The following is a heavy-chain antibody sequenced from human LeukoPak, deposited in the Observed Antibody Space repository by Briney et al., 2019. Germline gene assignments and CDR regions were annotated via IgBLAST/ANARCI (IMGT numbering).Heavy chain of an antibody. CDR1: GGTFSNYA. V-gene: IGHV1-69*06. CDR2: VIPIFSTA. J-gene: IGHJ4*02. CDR3: ARGSIAVAGTDY. Sequence: ASVKVSCKASGGTFSNYAIGWVRQAPGQGLEWMGGVIPIFSTANYAQKFQGRVTITADRSTSTAYMELSSLRSEDTAVYYCARGSIAVAGTDYWGQGTLVTVSS. D-gene: IGHD6-19*01.